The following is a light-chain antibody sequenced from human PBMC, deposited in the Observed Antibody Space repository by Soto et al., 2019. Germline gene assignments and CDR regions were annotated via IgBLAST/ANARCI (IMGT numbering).Light chain of an antibody. Sequence: EIVMTQSPATLSVSPGERATLSCRTSQSVSSNLAWYQQKPGQAPRLLIYGASTRATDIPARFSGNGSGTEFTLTISSLQSEHFAVYYCQQYNNWPHTFGQGTKVEIK. CDR3: QQYNNWPHT. V-gene: IGKV3-15*01. CDR1: QSVSSN. CDR2: GAS. J-gene: IGKJ1*01.